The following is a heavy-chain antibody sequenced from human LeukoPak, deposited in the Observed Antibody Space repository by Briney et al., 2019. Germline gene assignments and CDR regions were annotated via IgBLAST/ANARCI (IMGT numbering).Heavy chain of an antibody. CDR3: ARGSGYGFDY. J-gene: IGHJ4*02. CDR2: INPNSGGT. D-gene: IGHD5-12*01. Sequence: ASVKVSCKASGYTFTGHYMHWVRQAPGQGLEWMGQINPNSGGTNYARKFQGRVTMTRDTSISTAYMELSRLRSDDTAVYYCARGSGYGFDYWGQGTLVTVSS. CDR1: GYTFTGHY. V-gene: IGHV1-2*06.